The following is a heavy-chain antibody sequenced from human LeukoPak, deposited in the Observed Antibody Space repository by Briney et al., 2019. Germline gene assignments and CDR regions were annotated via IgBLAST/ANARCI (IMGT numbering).Heavy chain of an antibody. D-gene: IGHD1-7*01. CDR2: ISSSSSYI. CDR3: ARGNWNYNFDY. J-gene: IGHJ4*02. Sequence: GGSLRLSCAASGFTFSSYSMNWVRPAPGKGLEWVPSISSSSSYIYYADSLKGRFTISRDNAKNSLYLQMNSLRAEDTAVYYCARGNWNYNFDYWGQGTLVTVSS. CDR1: GFTFSSYS. V-gene: IGHV3-21*01.